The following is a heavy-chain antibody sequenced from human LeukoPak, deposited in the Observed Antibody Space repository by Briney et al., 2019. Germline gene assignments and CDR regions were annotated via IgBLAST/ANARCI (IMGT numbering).Heavy chain of an antibody. CDR3: AKDYNRASYYGSGFDS. CDR2: IRYDGSKK. CDR1: GFTFSDYY. J-gene: IGHJ4*02. V-gene: IGHV3-30*02. Sequence: GGSLRLSCAPSGFTFSDYYMTWIRQAPGKGLEWVAFIRYDGSKKYSADSVKGRFTISRDNSKTTLYLQMNSLRAEDTAVYYCAKDYNRASYYGSGFDSWGQGTLVTVSS. D-gene: IGHD3-10*01.